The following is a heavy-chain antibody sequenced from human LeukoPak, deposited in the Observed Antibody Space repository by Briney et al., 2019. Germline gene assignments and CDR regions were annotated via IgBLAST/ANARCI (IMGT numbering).Heavy chain of an antibody. CDR1: GFTFSSYS. D-gene: IGHD3-10*02. CDR2: ISSSSSSYI. Sequence: PGGSLRLSCAASGFTFSSYSMSWVRQASGKGLEWVSSISSSSSSYIYYADSVKGRFTISRDNAKNSLYLQMNSLRAEDTAVYYCAELGITVIGGVWGKGTTVTISS. CDR3: AELGITVIGGV. V-gene: IGHV3-21*01. J-gene: IGHJ6*04.